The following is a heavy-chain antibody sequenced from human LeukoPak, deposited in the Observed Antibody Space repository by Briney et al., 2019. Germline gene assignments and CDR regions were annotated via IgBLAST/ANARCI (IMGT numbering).Heavy chain of an antibody. CDR2: ISYDGSNK. D-gene: IGHD6-19*01. CDR1: GFTFSSYA. V-gene: IGHV3-30-3*01. CDR3: VRDRDWLAPFDY. Sequence: GGSLRLSCAASGFTFSSYAMHWVRQAPGKGLEWVAVISYDGSNKYYADSVKGRFTISRDNSKNTLYLQMNSLRAEDTAVYYCVRDRDWLAPFDYWGQGTLVTVSS. J-gene: IGHJ4*02.